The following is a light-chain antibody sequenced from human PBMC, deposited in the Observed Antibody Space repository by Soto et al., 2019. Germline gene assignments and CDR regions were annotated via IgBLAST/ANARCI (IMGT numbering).Light chain of an antibody. Sequence: IVMTQSPATLSVSPVERAIASFRASQSISINLAWYQQKPGQAPRLLIYAASNRATGVPARFSGSWSGTEFTLTISSLQSEDFAVYYCQQYNNWITFGQGTRLEI. CDR2: AAS. J-gene: IGKJ5*01. V-gene: IGKV3-15*01. CDR1: QSISIN. CDR3: QQYNNWIT.